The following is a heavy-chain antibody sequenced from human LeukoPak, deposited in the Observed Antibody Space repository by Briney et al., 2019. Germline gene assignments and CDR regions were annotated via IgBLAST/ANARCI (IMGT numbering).Heavy chain of an antibody. CDR1: GFTFSSYD. Sequence: GGSLRLSCAASGFTFSSYDMHWVRQAPGKGLEWVSSISTSSSYIYYAESVKGRFTISRNNPKNSLYLQMNSLRAEDTAVYYCARNRGDPSYFDYWGQGTLVTVSS. CDR2: ISTSSSYI. V-gene: IGHV3-21*01. CDR3: ARNRGDPSYFDY. D-gene: IGHD4-17*01. J-gene: IGHJ4*02.